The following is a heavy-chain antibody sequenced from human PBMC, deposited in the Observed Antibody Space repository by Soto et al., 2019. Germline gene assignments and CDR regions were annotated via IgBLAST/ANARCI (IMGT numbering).Heavy chain of an antibody. Sequence: ASVKVSCKASGYTFTSYGISWVRQAPGQGLEWMGWISAYNGNTNYAQKLQGRVTMTTDTSTSTAYMELRSLRSDDTAVYYCARDLARRITIFGVAWGQGPLVTVSS. CDR3: ARDLARRITIFGVA. J-gene: IGHJ5*02. CDR2: ISAYNGNT. D-gene: IGHD3-3*01. V-gene: IGHV1-18*04. CDR1: GYTFTSYG.